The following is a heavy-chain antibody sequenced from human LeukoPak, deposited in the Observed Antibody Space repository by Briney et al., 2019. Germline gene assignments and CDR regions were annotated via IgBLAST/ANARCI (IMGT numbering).Heavy chain of an antibody. CDR3: ARVEVGGEYSKFDY. D-gene: IGHD2-15*01. V-gene: IGHV3-74*01. J-gene: IGHJ4*02. CDR1: GFTFSSYL. Sequence: PGGSLRLSCTASGFTFSSYLMHWVRQAPGKGLVCVSRTNSDETTANYADSVKGRFTISRDNAKNTLYLQMNSLRAEDTALYYCARVEVGGEYSKFDYWGQGTLVTVSS. CDR2: TNSDETTA.